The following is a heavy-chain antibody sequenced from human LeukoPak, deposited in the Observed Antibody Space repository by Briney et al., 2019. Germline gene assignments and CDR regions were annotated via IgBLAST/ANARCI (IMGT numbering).Heavy chain of an antibody. Sequence: PSETLSLTCTVSSGSISSYYWSWIRQPAGKGLEWIGRIYTSGSTNYNPSLKSRVTMSVDTSKNQFSLKLSSVTAADTAVYYCARDPNYYDSRGYSVHNWFDPWGQGTLVTVSS. CDR2: IYTSGST. V-gene: IGHV4-4*07. D-gene: IGHD3-22*01. CDR3: ARDPNYYDSRGYSVHNWFDP. CDR1: SGSISSYY. J-gene: IGHJ5*02.